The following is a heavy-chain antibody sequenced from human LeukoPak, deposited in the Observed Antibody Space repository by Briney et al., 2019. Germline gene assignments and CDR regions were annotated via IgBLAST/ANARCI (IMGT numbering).Heavy chain of an antibody. CDR1: GFTFSNAW. CDR3: TTEGVLLCFGDSYFDY. J-gene: IGHJ4*02. V-gene: IGHV3-15*01. Sequence: PGGSLRLSCAASGFTFSNAWMSWVRQAPGKGLEWVGRIKSKTDGGTTDYAAPVKGRFTISRDDSKNTLYLQMKSLKTEDTAVYYFTTEGVLLCFGDSYFDYWGQGTLVTVSS. CDR2: IKSKTDGGTT. D-gene: IGHD3-10*01.